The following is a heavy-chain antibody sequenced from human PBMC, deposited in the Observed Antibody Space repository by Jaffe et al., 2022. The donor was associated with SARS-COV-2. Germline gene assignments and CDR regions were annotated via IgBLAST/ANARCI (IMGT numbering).Heavy chain of an antibody. CDR3: YHWGY. Sequence: EVQLLDSGGGLVQPGGSLRLSCAASGFTSRSYGMSWVRQAPGKGLEWVSGISAGGGTTYYADSVKGRFTISRDTSTNTLFLQMSSLRAEDTAVYYCYHWGYWGQGTLVTVSS. CDR1: GFTSRSYG. V-gene: IGHV3-23*01. CDR2: ISAGGGTT. J-gene: IGHJ4*02. D-gene: IGHD3-16*01.